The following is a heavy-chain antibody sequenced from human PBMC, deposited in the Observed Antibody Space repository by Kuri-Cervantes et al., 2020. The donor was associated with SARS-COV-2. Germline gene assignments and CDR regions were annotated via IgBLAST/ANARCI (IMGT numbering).Heavy chain of an antibody. CDR2: INSDGSST. D-gene: IGHD3-3*01. J-gene: IGHJ6*02. Sequence: GESLKISCAASGFTFSSYWMHWVRQAPGKGLVWVSRINSDGSSTSYADSVKGRFTISRDNAKNTLYLQMNSLRAEDTAVYYCASGGPHYDFWSGLTYYYYYGMDVWGQGTTVTDSS. CDR1: GFTFSSYW. V-gene: IGHV3-74*01. CDR3: ASGGPHYDFWSGLTYYYYYGMDV.